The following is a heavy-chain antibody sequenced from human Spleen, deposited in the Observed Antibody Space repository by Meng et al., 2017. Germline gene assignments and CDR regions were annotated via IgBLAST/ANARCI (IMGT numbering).Heavy chain of an antibody. J-gene: IGHJ4*01. D-gene: IGHD2-21*02. CDR1: GGSFSGYY. Sequence: QVQLKQWGARLLKPSETLSLTCGVYGGSFSGYYWSWVRQPPGKGLEWIGEINNSGSTTYNPSLESRVTISVDPSKNQFSLKMSSVSAADTAVYYCARHYCGADCYILGDWGHGTLVTVSS. CDR2: INNSGST. V-gene: IGHV4-34*01. CDR3: ARHYCGADCYILGD.